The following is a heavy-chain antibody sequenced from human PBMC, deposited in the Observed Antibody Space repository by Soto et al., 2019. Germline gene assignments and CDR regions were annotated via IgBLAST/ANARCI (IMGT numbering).Heavy chain of an antibody. J-gene: IGHJ4*02. D-gene: IGHD2-8*01. V-gene: IGHV4-59*01. CDR3: ARTYGGYYDY. CDR2: IYYSGST. CDR1: GGSISSYY. Sequence: PSETLSLTCTVSGGSISSYYWSWIRQPPGKGLGWIGYIYYSGSTNYNPSLKSRVTISVDTSKNQFSLKLRSVTAADTAVYYCARTYGGYYDYWGQGTLVTVSS.